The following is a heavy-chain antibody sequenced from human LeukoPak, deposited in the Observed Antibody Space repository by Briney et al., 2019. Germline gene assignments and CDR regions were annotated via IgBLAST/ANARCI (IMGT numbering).Heavy chain of an antibody. CDR1: EFTFSSYA. V-gene: IGHV3-23*01. CDR2: ISGSGGST. CDR3: AKADIRDSRSYYYYGMDV. Sequence: GGSLRLSCAASEFTFSSYAMSWVRQAPGKGLEWVSAISGSGGSTYYADSVKGRFTISRDNSKNTLYLQMNSLRAEDTALYYQAKADIRDSRSYYYYGMDVWGKGTTVTVSS. J-gene: IGHJ6*04. D-gene: IGHD3-9*01.